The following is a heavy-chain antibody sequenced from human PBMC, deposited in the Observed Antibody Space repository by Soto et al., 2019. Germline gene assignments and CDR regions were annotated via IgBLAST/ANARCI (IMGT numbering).Heavy chain of an antibody. V-gene: IGHV3-30-3*01. Sequence: SLRLSCAASGFTFSSYTMHWVRQTPGKGLEWVADISHDGGDKYYADSVKGRFTISRDNSKNTLYLQMNSLRAEDTSVYYCAREYSLAVAATRNWGQGILVTVSS. CDR1: GFTFSSYT. CDR2: ISHDGGDK. J-gene: IGHJ4*02. CDR3: AREYSLAVAATRN. D-gene: IGHD3-16*01.